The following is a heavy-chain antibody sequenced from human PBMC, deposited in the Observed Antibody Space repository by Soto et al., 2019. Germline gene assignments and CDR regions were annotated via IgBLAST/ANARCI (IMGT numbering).Heavy chain of an antibody. CDR3: AKTHFLGTQGDYYYYYMDV. J-gene: IGHJ6*03. CDR1: GFTFSSYG. Sequence: GGSLRLSCAASGFTFSSYGMHWVRQAPGKGLEWVAVISYDGSNKYYADSVKGRFTISRDNSKNTLYLQMNSLRAEDTAVYYCAKTHFLGTQGDYYYYYMDVWGKGTTVTVSS. D-gene: IGHD1-1*01. V-gene: IGHV3-30*18. CDR2: ISYDGSNK.